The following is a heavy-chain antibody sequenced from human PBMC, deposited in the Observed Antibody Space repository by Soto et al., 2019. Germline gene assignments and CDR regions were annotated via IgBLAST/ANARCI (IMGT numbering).Heavy chain of an antibody. CDR1: GYSFTSYW. D-gene: IGHD3-22*01. V-gene: IGHV5-51*01. J-gene: IGHJ6*02. CDR2: IYPGDSDT. CDR3: ARLPTYYYDSSGYPRLAYYYYYGMDV. Sequence: GESLKISCKGSGYSFTSYWIGWVRQMPGKGLEWMGIIYPGDSDTRYSPSFQGQVTISADKSISTAYLQWSSLKASDTAMYYCARLPTYYYDSSGYPRLAYYYYYGMDVWGQGTTVTVSS.